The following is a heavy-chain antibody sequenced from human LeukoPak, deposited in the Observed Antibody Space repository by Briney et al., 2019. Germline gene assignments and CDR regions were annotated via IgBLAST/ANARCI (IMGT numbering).Heavy chain of an antibody. V-gene: IGHV3-21*05. J-gene: IGHJ4*02. CDR2: ISSSSSAI. CDR3: ARDLGGLGGYYSY. Sequence: GGSLRLSCAASGFTFSSYSMNWVRQAPGKGLEWVSYISSSSSAIYYADSVKGRFTISRDNAKNSLYLQMNSLRAEDTAVYYCARDLGGLGGYYSYWGQGTLVTVSS. CDR1: GFTFSSYS. D-gene: IGHD3-3*01.